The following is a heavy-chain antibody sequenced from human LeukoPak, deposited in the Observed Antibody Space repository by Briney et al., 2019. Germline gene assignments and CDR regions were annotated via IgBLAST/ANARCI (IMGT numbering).Heavy chain of an antibody. D-gene: IGHD3-9*01. CDR3: ARDKGDILTGNYYYYGMDV. CDR1: GGSFSSYY. J-gene: IGHJ6*02. CDR2: IYYSGST. V-gene: IGHV4-59*01. Sequence: SETLSLTCAVYGGSFSSYYWSWIRQPPGKGLEWIGYIYYSGSTNYNPSLKSRVTISVDTSKKQFSLKLSSVTAADTAVYYCARDKGDILTGNYYYYGMDVWGQGTTVTVSS.